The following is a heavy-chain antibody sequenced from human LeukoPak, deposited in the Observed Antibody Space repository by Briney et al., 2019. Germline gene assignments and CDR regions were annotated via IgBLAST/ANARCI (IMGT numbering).Heavy chain of an antibody. Sequence: ASVKVSCKASGYTFTSCDINWVRQAPGQGLEWMGGIIPIFGTANYAQKFQGRVTITTDESTSTAYMELSSLRSEDTAVYYCARGPPNIVVVPAAIRRLYFQHWGQGTLVTVSS. CDR3: ARGPPNIVVVPAAIRRLYFQH. V-gene: IGHV1-69*05. CDR1: GYTFTSCD. D-gene: IGHD2-2*02. J-gene: IGHJ1*01. CDR2: IIPIFGTA.